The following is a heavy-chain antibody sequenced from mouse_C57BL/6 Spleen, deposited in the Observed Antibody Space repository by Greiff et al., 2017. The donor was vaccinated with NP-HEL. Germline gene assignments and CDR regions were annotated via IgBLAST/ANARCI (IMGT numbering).Heavy chain of an antibody. Sequence: EVKLVESGPGLVKPSQSLSLTCSVTGYSITSGYYWNWIRQFPGNKLEWMGCISYDGSNNYNPSLKNRISITRDTSKNQFFLKLNSVTTEDTATYYCATDYAWFAYWGQGTLVTVSA. D-gene: IGHD2-4*01. V-gene: IGHV3-6*01. CDR2: ISYDGSN. CDR1: GYSITSGYY. J-gene: IGHJ3*01. CDR3: ATDYAWFAY.